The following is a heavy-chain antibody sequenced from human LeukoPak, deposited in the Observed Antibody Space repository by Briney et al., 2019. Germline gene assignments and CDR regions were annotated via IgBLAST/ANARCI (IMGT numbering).Heavy chain of an antibody. D-gene: IGHD2-2*01. J-gene: IGHJ5*02. CDR2: ISAYIGNT. Sequence: ASVKVSCKASGYTFTSYGISWVRQAPGQGLEWMGWISAYIGNTNYAQKLQGRVTMTTDTSTSIAYMELRSLRSDDTAVYYCARDDYTLGYCSSTSCRNWFDPWGQGTLVTVSS. CDR1: GYTFTSYG. CDR3: ARDDYTLGYCSSTSCRNWFDP. V-gene: IGHV1-18*01.